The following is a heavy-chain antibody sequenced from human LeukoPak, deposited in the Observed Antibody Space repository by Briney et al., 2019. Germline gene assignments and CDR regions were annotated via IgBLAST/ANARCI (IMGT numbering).Heavy chain of an antibody. CDR2: VYYSGSI. CDR3: ARQYDFWSGLFDY. J-gene: IGHJ4*02. D-gene: IGHD3-3*01. Sequence: SETLSLTCTVSGGSISSYYWSWIRQTPGTGLEWIGCVYYSGSINYSPSLKSRVTISVDTSKNQFSLRLSSVTATDTAVYYCARQYDFWSGLFDYWGQGTLVTVSS. V-gene: IGHV4-59*01. CDR1: GGSISSYY.